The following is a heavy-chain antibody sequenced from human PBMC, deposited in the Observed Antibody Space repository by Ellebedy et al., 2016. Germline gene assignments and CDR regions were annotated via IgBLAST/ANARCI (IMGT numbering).Heavy chain of an antibody. V-gene: IGHV3-21*01. CDR2: ISSSSSYI. D-gene: IGHD2-2*01. Sequence: GGSLRLSCSASGFIFSSYTMNWVRQAPGKGLEWVSCISSSSSYIYYADSMKGRITISRDDAKKSLYLQMNSLRAEDTAVYYCARETVLVPAAIVSDLTTRYFYYNGMDVWGQGTTVTVSS. J-gene: IGHJ6*02. CDR3: ARETVLVPAAIVSDLTTRYFYYNGMDV. CDR1: GFIFSSYT.